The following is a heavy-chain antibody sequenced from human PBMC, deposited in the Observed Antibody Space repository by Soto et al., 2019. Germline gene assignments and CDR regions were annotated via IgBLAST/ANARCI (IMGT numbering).Heavy chain of an antibody. CDR1: GYTFTSYG. CDR2: ISAYNGNT. D-gene: IGHD1-26*01. V-gene: IGHV1-18*01. J-gene: IGHJ4*02. Sequence: QVQLVQSGAEVKKPGASVKVSCKASGYTFTSYGISWVRQAPGQGLEWMGWISAYNGNTNDAQKRQGRVTMTTDTSTSADYMELRSLRSAATAVYYWARDLIVGWDQGQDYWGQGTLVTVSS. CDR3: ARDLIVGWDQGQDY.